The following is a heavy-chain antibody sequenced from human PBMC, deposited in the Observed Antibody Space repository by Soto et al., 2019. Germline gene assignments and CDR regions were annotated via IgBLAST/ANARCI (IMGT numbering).Heavy chain of an antibody. Sequence: QVQLVQSGAEVKKPGSSVKVSCKASGGTFGSYAITWVRRAPGQGLEWLGGIIPILNSPAYAQKFKARVVITADEITNTAYMELNSLRFDDTAVYYCAKARSGSWHEGYYFDNWGQGTLVTVSS. CDR2: IIPILNSP. CDR3: AKARSGSWHEGYYFDN. J-gene: IGHJ4*02. V-gene: IGHV1-69*01. D-gene: IGHD2-15*01. CDR1: GGTFGSYA.